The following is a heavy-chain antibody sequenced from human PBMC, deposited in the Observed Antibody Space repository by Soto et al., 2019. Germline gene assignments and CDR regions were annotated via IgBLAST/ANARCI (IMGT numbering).Heavy chain of an antibody. J-gene: IGHJ4*02. Sequence: EVQLVESGGGLVQPGRSLRLSCAASGFTFDDYAMHWVRQAPGKGLEWVSGISWNSGSIGYADSVNGRFTISRDNAKNSLYLQMNSLRAEDTALYYCAKDIEAGWDSSSPGNWGQGTLVTVSS. V-gene: IGHV3-9*01. CDR2: ISWNSGSI. CDR3: AKDIEAGWDSSSPGN. D-gene: IGHD6-6*01. CDR1: GFTFDDYA.